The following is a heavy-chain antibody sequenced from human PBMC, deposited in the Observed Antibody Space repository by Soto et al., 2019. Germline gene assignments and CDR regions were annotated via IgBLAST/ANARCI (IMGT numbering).Heavy chain of an antibody. V-gene: IGHV3-7*05. J-gene: IGHJ4*02. Sequence: ESGGGLVQPGGSLRLSCAASGFTFSVSYMTWVRQAPGKGLEWVATIKEDGSEKYYVDSVRGRFTISKDNAKESLFLQMSSLRAEDTAVYFCASLGSGDYGGYVGSDFWGQGTLVTVSS. CDR2: IKEDGSEK. D-gene: IGHD5-12*01. CDR3: ASLGSGDYGGYVGSDF. CDR1: GFTFSVSY.